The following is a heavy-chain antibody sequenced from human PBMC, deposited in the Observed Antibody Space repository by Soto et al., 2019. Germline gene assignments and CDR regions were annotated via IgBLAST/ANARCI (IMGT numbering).Heavy chain of an antibody. CDR1: GDSVSSNSAG. Sequence: PSQTLSLTCVISGDSVSSNSAGWNWIRQSPSRGLEWLGRTFYRSKWYKDYAVSLKGRISINADTSKNEFSLQLNSVTPEDTAVCYGGRVEYTGCEYYHGMDVWGQGTTVTVSS. J-gene: IGHJ6*02. V-gene: IGHV6-1*01. D-gene: IGHD5-12*01. CDR2: TFYRSKWYK. CDR3: GRVEYTGCEYYHGMDV.